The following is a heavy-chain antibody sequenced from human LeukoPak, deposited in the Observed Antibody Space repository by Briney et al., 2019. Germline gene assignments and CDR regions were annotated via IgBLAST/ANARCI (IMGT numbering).Heavy chain of an antibody. Sequence: ASVKVSCKASRGTFSSYAISWVRQAPGQGLEWMGLINPSGSSTLYAQKFQGRVTMTRDMSTTTDYMELSSLRSEDTAVYYCARDNSVGDIAWWFDPWGQGTLVTVSS. CDR1: RGTFSSYA. D-gene: IGHD3-16*02. CDR3: ARDNSVGDIAWWFDP. V-gene: IGHV1-46*01. CDR2: INPSGSST. J-gene: IGHJ5*02.